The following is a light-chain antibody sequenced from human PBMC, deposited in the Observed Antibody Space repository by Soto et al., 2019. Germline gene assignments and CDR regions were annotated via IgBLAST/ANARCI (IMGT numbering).Light chain of an antibody. CDR2: AAS. V-gene: IGKV1-39*01. CDR3: QQRYSTLIT. Sequence: DIQMTQSPSSLSASVGDRVTITCRASQSISSYLNWYQQKPGKAPKLLIYAASSLQSGVPSRFNGSGSGTDFTLTISRLQPEDFATYYCQQRYSTLITFGQGTRLEIK. J-gene: IGKJ5*01. CDR1: QSISSY.